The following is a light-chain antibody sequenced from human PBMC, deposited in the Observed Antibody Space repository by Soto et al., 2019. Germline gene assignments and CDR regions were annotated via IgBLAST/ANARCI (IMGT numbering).Light chain of an antibody. V-gene: IGLV2-11*01. CDR1: SSDVGGYNY. Sequence: QYALTQPRSVSGSPGQSVTISCTGTSSDVGGYNYVSWYQQHPGKAPKLMIYDVSKRPSGVPDRFSGSKSGNTASLTISGLQAEDEADYYCCSYAGSFVVFGGGPKVTVL. CDR3: CSYAGSFVV. J-gene: IGLJ2*01. CDR2: DVS.